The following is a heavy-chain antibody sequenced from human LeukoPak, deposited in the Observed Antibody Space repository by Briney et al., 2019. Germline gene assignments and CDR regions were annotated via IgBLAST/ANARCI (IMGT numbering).Heavy chain of an antibody. CDR2: INTNTGNP. D-gene: IGHD6-6*01. J-gene: IGHJ4*02. CDR1: GYTFTNYV. V-gene: IGHV7-4-1*02. CDR3: ARAHSYSTSSLPGY. Sequence: ASVKVSCKASGYTFTNYVISWVRQAPGQGLEWMGWINTNTGNPTYAQGFTGRFVFSLDTSVSTAYLQISSLKAEDTAVYYCARAHSYSTSSLPGYWGQGTLVTVSS.